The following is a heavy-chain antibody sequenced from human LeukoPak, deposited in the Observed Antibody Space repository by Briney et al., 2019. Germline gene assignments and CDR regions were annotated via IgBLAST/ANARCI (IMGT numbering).Heavy chain of an antibody. J-gene: IGHJ4*02. CDR2: ISGSGGST. CDR3: AKATVYYDFWGGYYHYFDC. Sequence: PGGSLRLSCAASGFTFSSYVMSWVRQAPGKGLEWVSAISGSGGSTYYADSVKGRFTISRDNSKNTLYLQMNSLRAEDTAVYYCAKATVYYDFWGGYYHYFDCWGQGSLVTVSS. V-gene: IGHV3-23*01. D-gene: IGHD3-3*01. CDR1: GFTFSSYV.